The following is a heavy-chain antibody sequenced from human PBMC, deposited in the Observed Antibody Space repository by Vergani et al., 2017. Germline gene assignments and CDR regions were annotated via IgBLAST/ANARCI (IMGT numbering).Heavy chain of an antibody. CDR2: LCPSGST. V-gene: IGHV4-34*02. Sequence: QVQLQQWGAGVVKPSGTLSLTCAVFGESFSSFYLRWIRQPPGKGLEWIGHLCPSGSTNYKASLKSRVTMSIATSKKQFSLKLISVTAADTAVYYCATGAGRFDIGGQGTRVTVSS. D-gene: IGHD7-27*01. CDR1: GESFSSFY. J-gene: IGHJ4*02. CDR3: ATGAGRFDI.